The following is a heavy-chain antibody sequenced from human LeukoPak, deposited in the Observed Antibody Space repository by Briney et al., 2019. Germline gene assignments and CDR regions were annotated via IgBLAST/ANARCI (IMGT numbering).Heavy chain of an antibody. V-gene: IGHV4-39*01. D-gene: IGHD4-23*01. CDR2: IYYSGST. CDR1: GGSISGYY. CDR3: ARGVHLLRWTNWFDP. J-gene: IGHJ5*02. Sequence: SETLSLTCTVSGGSISGYYWSWIRQPPGKGLEWIGSIYYSGSTYYNPSLKSRVTISVDTSKNQFSLKLSSVTAADTAVYYCARGVHLLRWTNWFDPWGQGTLVTVSS.